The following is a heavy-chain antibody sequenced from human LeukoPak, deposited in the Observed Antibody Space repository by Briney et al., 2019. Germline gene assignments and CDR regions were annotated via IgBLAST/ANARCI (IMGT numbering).Heavy chain of an antibody. J-gene: IGHJ4*02. Sequence: SETLTLTCTVSGGSISSYYWSWIRQPPGKGLEWIGYIYYSGSTNYNPSLKSRVTISVDTSKNQFSLKLSSVTAADTAVYYCARAGLGAKAFFDYWGQGTLVTVSS. CDR1: GGSISSYY. CDR2: IYYSGST. D-gene: IGHD3/OR15-3a*01. V-gene: IGHV4-59*01. CDR3: ARAGLGAKAFFDY.